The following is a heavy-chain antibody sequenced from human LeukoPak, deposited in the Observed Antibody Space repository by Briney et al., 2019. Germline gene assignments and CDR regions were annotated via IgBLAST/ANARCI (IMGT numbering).Heavy chain of an antibody. V-gene: IGHV3-21*01. D-gene: IGHD6-19*01. CDR1: GFTFSSYS. CDR3: ARYVEWLSGIAVAIFDY. CDR2: ISSSSSYI. J-gene: IGHJ4*02. Sequence: GGSLRLSCAASGFTFSSYSMNWVRQAPGKGLEWVSSISSSSSYIYYADSVKGRFTISRDNAKDSLYLQMNSLRAEDTAVYYCARYVEWLSGIAVAIFDYWGQGTLVTVSS.